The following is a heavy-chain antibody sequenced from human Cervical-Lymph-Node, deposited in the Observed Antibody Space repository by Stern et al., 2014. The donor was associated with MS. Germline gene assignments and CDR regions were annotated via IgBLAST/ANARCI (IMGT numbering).Heavy chain of an antibody. CDR2: IYPGDSKT. V-gene: IGHV5-51*01. D-gene: IGHD1-14*01. J-gene: IGHJ4*02. CDR1: GFKFSIYW. CDR3: ARQTTAWASDV. Sequence: EVQLVESGAELIRPGESLKISCKGSGFKFSIYWIAWVRQMPGKGLEWMGIIYPGDSKTRYSPSFQGQVTMSANKSTSTACLQWSGLNASDTAMYFCARQTTAWASDVWGQGTLVTVSS.